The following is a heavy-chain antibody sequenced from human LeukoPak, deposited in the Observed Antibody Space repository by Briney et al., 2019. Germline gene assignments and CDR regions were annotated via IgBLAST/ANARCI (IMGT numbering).Heavy chain of an antibody. D-gene: IGHD2-15*01. V-gene: IGHV1-2*06. CDR2: INPNDSGT. J-gene: IGHJ4*02. CDR1: GYIFTGYH. CDR3: ARGVVLPDY. Sequence: ASVKVSCKASGYIFTGYHIHWVRQAPGQGLEWMGRINPNDSGTKYAHKFQGRVTMSRDRSSNTAHMELNRLRSDDTAVYYCARGVVLPDYWGQGTLVTVSS.